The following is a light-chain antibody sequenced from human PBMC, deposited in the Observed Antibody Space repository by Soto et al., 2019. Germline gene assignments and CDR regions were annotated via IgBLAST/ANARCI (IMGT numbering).Light chain of an antibody. J-gene: IGKJ1*01. CDR1: QGISNS. Sequence: DTQMTQSPVSLSFSVEDRVTITCRANQGISNSLAWYQQKPGKVPKLLIYAASTLQSGVPSRFSGSGSGTDFTLTISSLQPEDVATYFCQKYNSAPTTFGQGTKVDI. V-gene: IGKV1-27*01. CDR2: AAS. CDR3: QKYNSAPTT.